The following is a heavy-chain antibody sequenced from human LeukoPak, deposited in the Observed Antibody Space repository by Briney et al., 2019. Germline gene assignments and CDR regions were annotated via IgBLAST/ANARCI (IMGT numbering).Heavy chain of an antibody. CDR2: INPNSGGT. CDR1: GGTFSSYA. D-gene: IGHD3-10*01. V-gene: IGHV1-2*02. J-gene: IGHJ4*02. Sequence: ASVKVSCKASGGTFSSYAISWVRQAPGQGLEWMGWINPNSGGTNYAQKFQGRVTMTRDTSISTAYMELIRLRSDDTAVYYCARGAFGELLDFGYWGQGTLVTVSS. CDR3: ARGAFGELLDFGY.